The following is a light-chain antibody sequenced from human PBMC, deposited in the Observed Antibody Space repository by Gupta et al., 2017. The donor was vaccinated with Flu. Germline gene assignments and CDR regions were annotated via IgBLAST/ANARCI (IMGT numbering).Light chain of an antibody. CDR2: DDS. V-gene: IGLV3-21*02. J-gene: IGLJ3*02. CDR1: NIGSKS. Sequence: SYVLTQPPSVSVAPGQTARITCGGNNIGSKSVHWYQQKPGQAPVLVVYDDSDRPPGIPEQFSGSNSGNTATLTISRVEAGDEADYYCQVWDSSRRVFGGGTKLAVL. CDR3: QVWDSSRRV.